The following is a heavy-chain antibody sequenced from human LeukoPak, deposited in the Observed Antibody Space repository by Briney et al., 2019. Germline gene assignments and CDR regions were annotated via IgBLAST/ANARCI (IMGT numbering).Heavy chain of an antibody. CDR3: VREALVPARSFDY. Sequence: TSETLSLTCTVSGGSISSGDYYWSWIRQPPGKGLEWIGYIYYSGSTYYNPSLKSRVTISVDTSKNHFSLKLSSVTAADTAVYYCVREALVPARSFDYWGQGTLVTVSS. J-gene: IGHJ4*02. CDR2: IYYSGST. V-gene: IGHV4-30-4*01. D-gene: IGHD2-2*01. CDR1: GGSISSGDYY.